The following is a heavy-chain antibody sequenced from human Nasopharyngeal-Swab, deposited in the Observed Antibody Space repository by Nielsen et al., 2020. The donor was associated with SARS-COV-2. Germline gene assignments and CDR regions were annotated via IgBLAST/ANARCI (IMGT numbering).Heavy chain of an antibody. CDR1: GFTFSSYE. CDR2: ISSSGSTI. J-gene: IGHJ4*02. D-gene: IGHD6-19*01. V-gene: IGHV3-48*03. CDR3: APSSGWYYLDY. Sequence: GESLKISCAASGFTFSSYEMNWVRQAPGKGLEWVSYISSSGSTIYYADSVKGRFTISRDNVKNSLYLQMNSLRAEDTAVYYCAPSSGWYYLDYWGQGTLVTVSS.